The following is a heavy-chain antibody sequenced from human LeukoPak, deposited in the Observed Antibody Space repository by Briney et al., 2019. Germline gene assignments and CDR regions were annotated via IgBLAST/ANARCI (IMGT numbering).Heavy chain of an antibody. CDR3: ARDRGAVAGLGGFDI. Sequence: GGSLRLSCAASGFTFSNYAMHWVRQAPGKGLEWVAVIWYDGSNKYYADSVKGRFTISRDNSKNALYLQMNSLRAEDTAVYYCARDRGAVAGLGGFDIWGQGTMVIISS. CDR2: IWYDGSNK. D-gene: IGHD6-19*01. V-gene: IGHV3-33*01. J-gene: IGHJ3*02. CDR1: GFTFSNYA.